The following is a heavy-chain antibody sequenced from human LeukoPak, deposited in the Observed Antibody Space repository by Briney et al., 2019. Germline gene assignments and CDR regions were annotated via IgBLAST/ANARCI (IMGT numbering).Heavy chain of an antibody. J-gene: IGHJ3*02. CDR3: ARDLSSRGYTYGTPAFTFDI. D-gene: IGHD5-18*01. V-gene: IGHV4-38-2*02. CDR2: IYHSGST. CDR1: GYSISSGYY. Sequence: SETLSLTCTVSGYSISSGYYWGWIRQPPGKGLEWIGSIYHSGSTYYNPSLKSRVTISVDTSKNQFSLKLSSVTAADTAVYYCARDLSSRGYTYGTPAFTFDIWGQGTMVTVSS.